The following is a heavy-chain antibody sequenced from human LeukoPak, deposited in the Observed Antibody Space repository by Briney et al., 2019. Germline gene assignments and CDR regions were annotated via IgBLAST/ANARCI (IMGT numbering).Heavy chain of an antibody. D-gene: IGHD1-26*01. V-gene: IGHV4-59*01. CDR2: IYYSGST. J-gene: IGHJ6*03. CDR1: GGSISSYY. CDR3: ARDLDGGSYYYMDV. Sequence: PSETLSLTCTVSGGSISSYYWSWIRQPPGKGLEWIGYIYYSGSTNYNPSLKSRVTISVDTSKNQFSLKLSSVTAADTAVYYCARDLDGGSYYYMDVWGKGTTVTISS.